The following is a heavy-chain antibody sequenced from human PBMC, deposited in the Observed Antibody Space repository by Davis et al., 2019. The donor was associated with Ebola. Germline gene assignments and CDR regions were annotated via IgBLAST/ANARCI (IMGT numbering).Heavy chain of an antibody. D-gene: IGHD2-2*01. CDR3: AKDMGWPYCSSTSCYGMDV. Sequence: PGGSLRLSCAASGFTFDDYAMHWVRQAPGKSLEWVSGISWNSGSIGYADSVKGRFTISRDNAKNSLYLQMNSLRAEDTALYYCAKDMGWPYCSSTSCYGMDVWGQGTTVTVSS. V-gene: IGHV3-9*01. CDR2: ISWNSGSI. CDR1: GFTFDDYA. J-gene: IGHJ6*02.